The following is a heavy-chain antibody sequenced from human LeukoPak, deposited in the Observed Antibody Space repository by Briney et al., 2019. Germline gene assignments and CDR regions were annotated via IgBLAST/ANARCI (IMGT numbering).Heavy chain of an antibody. Sequence: PGGSLRLSCAASGFTFSSYSMNWVRQAPGKGLEWVSYISSSSSTIHYAASVKGRFTISRDNAKNSLYLQMNSLRDEDTAVFYCVRDAMYAFDIWGLGTMVTVSS. J-gene: IGHJ3*02. D-gene: IGHD2-2*01. CDR1: GFTFSSYS. CDR3: VRDAMYAFDI. V-gene: IGHV3-48*02. CDR2: ISSSSSTI.